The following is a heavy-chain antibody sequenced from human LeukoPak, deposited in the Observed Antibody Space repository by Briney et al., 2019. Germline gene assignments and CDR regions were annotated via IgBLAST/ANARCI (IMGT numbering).Heavy chain of an antibody. V-gene: IGHV3-23*01. CDR2: ISGSGGST. J-gene: IGHJ4*02. D-gene: IGHD6-13*01. Sequence: GGSLRLSCAASGFTFSNYAMSWVRQAPGKGLEWVSGISGSGGSTYYADSVKGRFTISRDNSKNTLYLQMNSLRAEDTAVYYCAKLASQAAGGTNIYFDYWGQGTLVTVSS. CDR1: GFTFSNYA. CDR3: AKLASQAAGGTNIYFDY.